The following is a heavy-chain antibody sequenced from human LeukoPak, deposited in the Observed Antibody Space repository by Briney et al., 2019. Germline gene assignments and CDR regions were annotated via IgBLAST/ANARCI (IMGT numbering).Heavy chain of an antibody. CDR1: GFTFSSYA. Sequence: GGSLRLSCAASGFTFSSYAMSWFRQAPGKGLEWVSGISDSGDITYYADSVKGRFTIYRDNSKNTLYVQMNSLRVEDTAVYYCAKDRRGGSYYAATLDIWGQGTMVTVSS. D-gene: IGHD1-26*01. CDR2: ISDSGDIT. V-gene: IGHV3-23*01. CDR3: AKDRRGGSYYAATLDI. J-gene: IGHJ3*02.